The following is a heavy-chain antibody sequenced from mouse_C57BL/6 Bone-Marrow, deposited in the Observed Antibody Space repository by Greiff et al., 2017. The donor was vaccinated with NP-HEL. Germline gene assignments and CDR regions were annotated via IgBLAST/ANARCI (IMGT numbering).Heavy chain of an antibody. V-gene: IGHV1-82*01. J-gene: IGHJ4*01. CDR2: IYPGDGDT. D-gene: IGHD1-1*01. CDR1: GYAFSSSW. Sequence: QVQLQQSGPELVKPGASVKISCKASGYAFSSSWMNWVRQRPGKGLEWIGRIYPGDGDTNYNGKFKGRDTLTADNTASTAYMQHSSLTSEESAVYFCVIGGITTSHALDDWGQGTSVTVSS. CDR3: VIGGITTSHALDD.